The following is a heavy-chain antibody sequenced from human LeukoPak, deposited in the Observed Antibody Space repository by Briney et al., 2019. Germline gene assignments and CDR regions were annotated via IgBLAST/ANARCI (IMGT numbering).Heavy chain of an antibody. CDR1: GVSISSSNSY. CDR2: IYYSGNT. V-gene: IGHV4-39*01. Sequence: SETLSLTCTVSGVSISSSNSYWGWIRQPPGKGLEWIGSIYYSGNTYYNASLKSQVSISIDTSKNQFSLRLTSVTAADTAVYYCARTSRATYYYDSSYVDSWGQGTLVTVSS. J-gene: IGHJ4*02. CDR3: ARTSRATYYYDSSYVDS. D-gene: IGHD3-22*01.